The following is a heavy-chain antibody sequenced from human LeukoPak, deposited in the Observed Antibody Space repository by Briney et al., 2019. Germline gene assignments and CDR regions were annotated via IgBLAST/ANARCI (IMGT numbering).Heavy chain of an antibody. CDR2: IYTSGNT. Sequence: SETLSLTCTVSGASISSGSYYWSWIRQPAGKGLEWIGRIYTSGNTNYNPSLKSRVALSIDTSKNQSSLKLSSVTAADTAVYYCAREPADPGHLVVLAVVGCMDVWGNGTTVTVSS. CDR1: GASISSGSYY. J-gene: IGHJ6*03. CDR3: AREPADPGHLVVLAVVGCMDV. V-gene: IGHV4-61*02. D-gene: IGHD2-21*01.